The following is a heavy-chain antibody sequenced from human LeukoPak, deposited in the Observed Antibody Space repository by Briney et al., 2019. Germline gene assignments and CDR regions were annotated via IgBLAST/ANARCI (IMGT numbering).Heavy chain of an antibody. V-gene: IGHV3-23*01. CDR3: AKDLSFNRRGLGY. D-gene: IGHD1-14*01. CDR2: ISGSGGST. J-gene: IGHJ4*02. Sequence: GGSLRLSCAASGFTFSSYAMSWVRQAPGKGLEWVSAISGSGGSTYYADSVKGRFTISRDNSKNTLYLQMNSLRAEDTAVYYCAKDLSFNRRGLGYWGQEPLVTVSS. CDR1: GFTFSSYA.